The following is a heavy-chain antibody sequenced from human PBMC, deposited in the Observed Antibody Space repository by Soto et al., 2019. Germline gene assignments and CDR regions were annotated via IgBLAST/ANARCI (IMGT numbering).Heavy chain of an antibody. CDR3: VREGQWLAGDY. J-gene: IGHJ4*02. V-gene: IGHV1-3*01. CDR1: GYTFKRYA. Sequence: QVQLVQSGAEVKRPGASVRLSCQTSGYTFKRYAMHWVRQAPGQTLEWMGWINVGNGKAKSAQTFEDRLXXXXXTXXXXXXXXXTSLTSEDTAIYFCVREGQWLAGDYWGQGTLVTVSS. CDR2: INVGNGKA. D-gene: IGHD6-19*01.